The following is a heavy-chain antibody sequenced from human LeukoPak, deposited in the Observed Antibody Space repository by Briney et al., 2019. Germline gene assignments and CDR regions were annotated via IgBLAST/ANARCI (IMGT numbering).Heavy chain of an antibody. J-gene: IGHJ4*02. CDR2: IKQDGSEK. CDR1: GFTFSSYW. CDR3: ARTWFTELYPREFDY. V-gene: IGHV3-7*01. D-gene: IGHD3-10*01. Sequence: GGSLRLSCAASGFTFSSYWMSWVCQAPGKGLEWVANIKQDGSEKYYVDSVKGRFTISRDNAKNSLYLQMNSLRAEDTAVYYCARTWFTELYPREFDYWGQGTLVTVSS.